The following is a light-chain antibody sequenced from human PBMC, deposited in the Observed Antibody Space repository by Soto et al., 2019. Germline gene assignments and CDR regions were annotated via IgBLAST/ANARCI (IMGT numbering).Light chain of an antibody. CDR3: SSYTISSTLV. V-gene: IGLV2-18*02. Sequence: QSALTQPPSVSGSPGQSVTISCTGTSTDFVSYNRVSWYQQPPGTAPKLMIYEVSKRPSGVPDRFSGSKSGNTASLTISGLQAADEADYYCSSYTISSTLVCGTGTKLTVL. CDR1: STDFVSYNR. CDR2: EVS. J-gene: IGLJ1*01.